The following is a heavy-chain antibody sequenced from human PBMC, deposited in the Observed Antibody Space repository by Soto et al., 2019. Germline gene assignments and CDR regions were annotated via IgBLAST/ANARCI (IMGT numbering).Heavy chain of an antibody. J-gene: IGHJ6*04. V-gene: IGHV3-23*01. CDR2: IPGSADST. CDR1: GFIFSSLS. Sequence: PGGSLRLSCAASGFIFSSLSMSWVRQAPGKGLEWVSAIPGSADSTYYADSMKGRFTISRDNSKNTLYLQMNSLRAEDTAVYYCARVVPAAMYYYYGMDVWGKGTTVTVSS. CDR3: ARVVPAAMYYYYGMDV. D-gene: IGHD2-2*01.